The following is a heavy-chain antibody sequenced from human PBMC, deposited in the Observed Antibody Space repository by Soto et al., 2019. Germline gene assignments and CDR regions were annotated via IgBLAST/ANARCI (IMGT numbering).Heavy chain of an antibody. CDR2: ISYDGSNK. V-gene: IGHV3-30*03. CDR3: ATTFRDYDFWSGYLWGMDV. D-gene: IGHD3-3*01. Sequence: PGGSLRLSCAASGFTFSSYGMHWVRQAPGKGLEWVAVISYDGSNKYYADSVKGRFTISRDNSKNTLYLQMNSLRAEDTAVYYCATTFRDYDFWSGYLWGMDVWGQGTTVTVSS. J-gene: IGHJ6*02. CDR1: GFTFSSYG.